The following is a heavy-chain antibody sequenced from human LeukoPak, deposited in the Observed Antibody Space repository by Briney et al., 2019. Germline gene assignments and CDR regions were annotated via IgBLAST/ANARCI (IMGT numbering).Heavy chain of an antibody. CDR2: IKQDGSKK. CDR3: ARHRESQGYAFDI. J-gene: IGHJ3*02. V-gene: IGHV3-7*01. Sequence: GGSLRLSCVASEFTARGDWMSWVRQAPGKGLEWVANIKQDGSKKYYVDPVKGRFTISRDNAKNSLYLQMNSLRAEDTAVYYCARHRESQGYAFDIWGQGTMVTISS. CDR1: EFTARGDW. D-gene: IGHD3-16*02.